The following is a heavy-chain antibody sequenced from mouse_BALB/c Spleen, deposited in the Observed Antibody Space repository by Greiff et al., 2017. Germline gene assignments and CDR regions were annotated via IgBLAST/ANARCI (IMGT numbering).Heavy chain of an antibody. D-gene: IGHD3-1*01. CDR2: IYPGNSDT. V-gene: IGHV1-5*01. J-gene: IGHJ4*01. CDR1: GYSFTSYW. Sequence: EVQLQQSGTVLARPGASVKMSCKASGYSFTSYWMHWVKQRPGQGLEWIGAIYPGNSDTSYNQKFKGKAKLTAVTSASTAYMELSSLTNEDSAVYYCTRGSGYVPYAMDYWGQGTSVTVSS. CDR3: TRGSGYVPYAMDY.